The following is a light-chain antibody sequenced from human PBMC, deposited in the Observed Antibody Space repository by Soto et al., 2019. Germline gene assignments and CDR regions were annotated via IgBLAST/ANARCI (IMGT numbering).Light chain of an antibody. CDR1: SSNIGAGYD. CDR3: QSYEDSLWGSYV. Sequence: QSALTQPPSVSGAPGQRVTSSCTGSSSNIGAGYDVHWYQQLPGTAPKLLIYGNSNRPSGVPDRFSGSKSGTSASLAITGLQAEDVVEYYCQSYEDSLWGSYVCGTGTKVTV. V-gene: IGLV1-40*01. CDR2: GNS. J-gene: IGLJ1*01.